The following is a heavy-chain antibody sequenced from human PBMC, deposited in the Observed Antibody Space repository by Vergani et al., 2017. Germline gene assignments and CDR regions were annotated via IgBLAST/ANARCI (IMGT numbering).Heavy chain of an antibody. D-gene: IGHD3-10*01. CDR2: INPNSGGT. J-gene: IGHJ4*02. V-gene: IGHV1-2*02. CDR1: GYTFTGYY. Sequence: QVQLVQSGAEVKKPGASVKVSCKASGYTFTGYYMHWVRQAPGQGLEWMGWINPNSGGTNYAQKFQGRVTMTRDTSSSTAYMELGRLRSDDTAVYYCARGGLYYYGSGSGRIDYWGQGTLVTVSS. CDR3: ARGGLYYYGSGSGRIDY.